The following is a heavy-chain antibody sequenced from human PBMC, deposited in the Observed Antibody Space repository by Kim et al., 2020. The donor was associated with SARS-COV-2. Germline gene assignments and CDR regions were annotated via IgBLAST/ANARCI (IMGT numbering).Heavy chain of an antibody. CDR1: GYTLTELS. CDR3: ATSSPYYYGSGWVDP. CDR2: FDPEDGET. J-gene: IGHJ5*02. Sequence: ASVKVSCKVSGYTLTELSMHWVRQAPGKGLEWMGGFDPEDGETIYTQKFQGRVTMTEDTSTDTAYMELSSLRSEDTAVYYCATSSPYYYGSGWVDPWGQGTLVTVSS. V-gene: IGHV1-24*01. D-gene: IGHD3-10*01.